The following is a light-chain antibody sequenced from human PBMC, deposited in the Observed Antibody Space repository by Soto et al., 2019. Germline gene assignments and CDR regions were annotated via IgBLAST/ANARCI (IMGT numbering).Light chain of an antibody. CDR2: TAS. CDR1: QSISSY. Sequence: DIQMTQSPSSLSASVGDRFTMTFRSSQSISSYLNWYQQKPGKAPKLLIYTASTLQSEVPSRFSGSGSGTDFTLTISSLQPEDFATYYCQQSYSMPLTFGGGTKVDIK. J-gene: IGKJ4*01. V-gene: IGKV1-39*01. CDR3: QQSYSMPLT.